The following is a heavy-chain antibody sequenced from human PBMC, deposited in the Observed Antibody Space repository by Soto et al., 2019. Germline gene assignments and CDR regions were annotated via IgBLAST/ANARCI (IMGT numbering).Heavy chain of an antibody. J-gene: IGHJ5*02. CDR1: GGSISSGGYY. V-gene: IGHV4-31*01. CDR3: ARTHCSTTSCYEVNWFDP. Sequence: QVQLQESGPGLVKPSQTLSLTCIVSGGSISSGGYYWSWIRQHPEKGLEWIGYIYYSGTTYYNPSLESLVTISVDTSKNQFSLKLSSVTAADTAVYYCARTHCSTTSCYEVNWFDPWGQGTLVTVSS. CDR2: IYYSGTT. D-gene: IGHD2-2*01.